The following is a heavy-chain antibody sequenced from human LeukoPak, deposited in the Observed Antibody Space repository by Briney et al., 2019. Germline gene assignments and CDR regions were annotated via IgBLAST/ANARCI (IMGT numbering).Heavy chain of an antibody. D-gene: IGHD6-19*01. Sequence: GGSLRLSCAASGFTFSSNYMSWVRQAPGKGLEWVSVIYSGGSTYYADSVKGRFTISRDNSKNTLYLQMNSLRAEDTAVYYCARGEKYSSGGPYYFDYWGQGTLVTVSS. CDR3: ARGEKYSSGGPYYFDY. J-gene: IGHJ4*02. CDR2: IYSGGST. V-gene: IGHV3-53*01. CDR1: GFTFSSNY.